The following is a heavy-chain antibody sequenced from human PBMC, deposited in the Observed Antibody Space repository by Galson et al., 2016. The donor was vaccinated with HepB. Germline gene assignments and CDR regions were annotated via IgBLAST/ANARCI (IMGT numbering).Heavy chain of an antibody. D-gene: IGHD2-15*01. CDR2: IYYSGST. J-gene: IGHJ4*02. CDR1: GGSIRSSSYY. V-gene: IGHV4-39*01. Sequence: SETLSLTCTVPGGSIRSSSYYWGWIRQPPGKGLEWIGSIYYSGSTYYNPSLKSRVTISVDTSKNQFSLRLNSMTAADTAVYYCARHDLGYCSGGSCDLSLIIVWGQGTLVTVSS. CDR3: ARHDLGYCSGGSCDLSLIIV.